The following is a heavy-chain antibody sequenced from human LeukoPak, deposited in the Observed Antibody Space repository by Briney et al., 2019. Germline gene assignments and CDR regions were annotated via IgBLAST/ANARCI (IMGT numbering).Heavy chain of an antibody. CDR3: VRQDCSGGSCYLDS. V-gene: IGHV3-33*01. J-gene: IGHJ5*02. D-gene: IGHD2-15*01. Sequence: GGSLRLSCAASGFTFSSYGMHWVRQAPGKGLEWVAVIWYDGSNKYYADSVKGRFTISRDYSKNTLDLQMNSLRTEDTAVYYCVRQDCSGGSCYLDSWGQGTLVTVSS. CDR2: IWYDGSNK. CDR1: GFTFSSYG.